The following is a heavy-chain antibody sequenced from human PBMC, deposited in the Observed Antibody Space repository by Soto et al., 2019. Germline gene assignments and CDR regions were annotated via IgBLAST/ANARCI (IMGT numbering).Heavy chain of an antibody. D-gene: IGHD3-3*01. CDR1: GFTFDEYA. J-gene: IGHJ4*02. Sequence: GGSLRLSCAASGFTFDEYAMQWVRQAPGKGLEWVSGISWNSGRKGYADSVKGRFAISRDNAKKSLYLQMNSLRPEDTALYYCAKTPSRFLEWFNFFDFWGQGTLVTVSS. V-gene: IGHV3-9*01. CDR3: AKTPSRFLEWFNFFDF. CDR2: ISWNSGRK.